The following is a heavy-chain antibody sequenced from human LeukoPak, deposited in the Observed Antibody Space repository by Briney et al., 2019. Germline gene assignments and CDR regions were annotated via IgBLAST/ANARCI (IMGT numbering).Heavy chain of an antibody. V-gene: IGHV4-38-2*02. CDR1: GYSISSGYH. Sequence: SETLSPTCAVSGYSISSGYHWGRTRQTPGKGLEWIGSLYAAGNTYYSPSLKSRATISLDKSKNLFSLDLRSVTAADTAVYYCAREIVRGVPGWWGQGTLVTVSS. CDR3: AREIVRGVPGW. CDR2: LYAAGNT. D-gene: IGHD3-10*01. J-gene: IGHJ4*02.